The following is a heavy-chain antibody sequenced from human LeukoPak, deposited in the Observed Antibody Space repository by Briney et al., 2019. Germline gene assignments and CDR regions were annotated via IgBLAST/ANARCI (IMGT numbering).Heavy chain of an antibody. J-gene: IGHJ4*02. CDR3: ARQQFSDYYGSGSYYRLPYFDY. D-gene: IGHD3-10*01. CDR2: IYYSGST. Sequence: SETLSLTCTVSGGSISSSSYYWGWIRQPPGKGLEWIGSIYYSGSTNYNPSLKSRVTISVDTSRNQFSLKLSSVTAADTAVYYCARQQFSDYYGSGSYYRLPYFDYWGQGTLVTVSS. V-gene: IGHV4-39*01. CDR1: GGSISSSSYY.